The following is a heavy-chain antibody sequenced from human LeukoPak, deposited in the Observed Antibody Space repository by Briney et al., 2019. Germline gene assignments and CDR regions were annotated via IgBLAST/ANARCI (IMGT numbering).Heavy chain of an antibody. J-gene: IGHJ4*02. Sequence: GGSLRLSCAASGFTFKTYGMQWVRQAPGKGLVWVSRISADGSSTKYADSVKGRFTISRDNAKSTLYLHLNSLTAEDTAVYYCARLGRVTGWYSEYWGQGNLVTVSS. CDR3: ARLGRVTGWYSEY. CDR1: GFTFKTYG. D-gene: IGHD6-19*01. CDR2: ISADGSST. V-gene: IGHV3-74*01.